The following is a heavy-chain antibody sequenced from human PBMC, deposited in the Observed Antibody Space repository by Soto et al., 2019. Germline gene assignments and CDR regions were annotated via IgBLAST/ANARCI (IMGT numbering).Heavy chain of an antibody. CDR2: ISYDGSNK. CDR3: AREVLAAAGGFDY. Sequence: GGSLRLSCAASGFTFSSYAMHWVRQAPGKGLEWVAVISYDGSNKYYADSVKGRFTISRDNSKNTLYLQMNSLRAEDTAVYYCAREVLAAAGGFDYWGQGTLVTVSS. D-gene: IGHD6-13*01. V-gene: IGHV3-30-3*01. CDR1: GFTFSSYA. J-gene: IGHJ4*02.